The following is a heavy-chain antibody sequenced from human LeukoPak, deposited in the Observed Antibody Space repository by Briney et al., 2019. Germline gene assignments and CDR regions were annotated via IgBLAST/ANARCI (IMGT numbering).Heavy chain of an antibody. D-gene: IGHD3-16*01. CDR1: GFTFSSYS. CDR2: ISSSSSYI. J-gene: IGHJ4*02. Sequence: GGSLRLSCAASGFTFSSYSMNWVRQAPGKGLEWVSSISSSSSYIYYADSVKGRFTISRDNAKNSLYLQMNSLRAEDTAVYYCARVVLGNTRAYYFDYWGQGTLVTVSS. CDR3: ARVVLGNTRAYYFDY. V-gene: IGHV3-21*01.